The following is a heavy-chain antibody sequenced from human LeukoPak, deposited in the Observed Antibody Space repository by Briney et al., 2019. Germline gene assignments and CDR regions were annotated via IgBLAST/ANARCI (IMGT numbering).Heavy chain of an antibody. CDR2: IYPGDSDT. V-gene: IGHV5-51*01. J-gene: IGHJ5*02. D-gene: IGHD3-9*01. CDR1: GYSFTSYW. CDR3: ARRLMPRGKSWLNWFDP. Sequence: GESLKISCKGSGYSFTSYWIGWVRQMPGKGLEWMGIIYPGDSDTRYSPSFQGQVTISADRSTSTAYLEWSSLKASDTAIYYCARRLMPRGKSWLNWFDPWGRGTLVTVSP.